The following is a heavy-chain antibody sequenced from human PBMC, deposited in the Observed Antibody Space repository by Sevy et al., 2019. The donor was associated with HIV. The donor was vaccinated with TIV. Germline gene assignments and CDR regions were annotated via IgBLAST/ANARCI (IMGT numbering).Heavy chain of an antibody. V-gene: IGHV1-69*04. D-gene: IGHD3-22*01. CDR2: IIPILGIA. CDR1: GGTFSSYA. J-gene: IGHJ4*02. Sequence: ASVKVSCKASGGTFSSYAISWVRQAPGQGLEWMGRIIPILGIANYAQKFQGRVTITADKSTSTAYMELSSLGSEDTAVYYCARDAYYYDSSGYYDRLGVYYFDYWGQGTLVTVSS. CDR3: ARDAYYYDSSGYYDRLGVYYFDY.